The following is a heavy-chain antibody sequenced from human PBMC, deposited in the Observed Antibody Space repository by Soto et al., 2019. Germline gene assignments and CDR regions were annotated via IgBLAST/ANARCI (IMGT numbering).Heavy chain of an antibody. D-gene: IGHD3-22*01. CDR2: MNPYSGDT. CDR1: GYTFTTYG. V-gene: IGHV1-8*01. CDR3: ARAFLDYDNGGSPEY. Sequence: QVQLVQYGAEVKKPGALVKVSCKASGYTFTTYGINWVRQAAGQGLEWMGWMNPYSGDTGYAQKFQGRVTMTRNTSISTAYMELSSLRSEDTAVYYCARAFLDYDNGGSPEYWGQGTLVTVSS. J-gene: IGHJ4*02.